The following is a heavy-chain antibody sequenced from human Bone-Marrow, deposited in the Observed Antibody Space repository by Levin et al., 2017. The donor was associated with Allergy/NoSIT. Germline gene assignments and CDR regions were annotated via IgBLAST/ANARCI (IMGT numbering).Heavy chain of an antibody. J-gene: IGHJ6*02. CDR3: ARDQTICGGDCYPYRYYYYYGMDG. V-gene: IGHV3-7*04. Sequence: GGSLRLSCAASGFTFSSYWMSWVRQAPGKGLEWVANIKQDGSEKYYVDSVKGRFTISRDNAKNSLYLQMNSLRAEDTAVYYCARDQTICGGDCYPYRYYYYYGMDGWGQGTTVTVSS. CDR1: GFTFSSYW. CDR2: IKQDGSEK. D-gene: IGHD2-21*02.